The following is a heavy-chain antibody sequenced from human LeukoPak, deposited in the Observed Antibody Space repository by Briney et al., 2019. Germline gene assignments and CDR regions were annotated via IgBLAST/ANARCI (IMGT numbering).Heavy chain of an antibody. J-gene: IGHJ1*01. CDR2: ISAYNGNT. CDR1: GYTFTSYG. CDR3: ARSDYVLEEYFQH. D-gene: IGHD4-17*01. V-gene: IGHV1-18*01. Sequence: ASVKLSCKASGYTFTSYGISWVRQAPGQGLEWLGWISAYNGNTNYAQKLQGRVTMTTDTSTSTAYMELRSLRSDDTAVYYCARSDYVLEEYFQHWGQGTLVTVSS.